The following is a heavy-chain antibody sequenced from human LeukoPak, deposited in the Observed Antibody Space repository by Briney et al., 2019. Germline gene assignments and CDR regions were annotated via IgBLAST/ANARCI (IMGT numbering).Heavy chain of an antibody. J-gene: IGHJ3*02. D-gene: IGHD3-10*01. CDR1: GFTFSSYS. CDR2: ISTSSSYI. Sequence: GGSLRLSCAASGFTFSSYSMNWVRQAPGKGLEWVSSISTSSSYIYYADSVKGRFTISRGNSKNTLYLQMNSLRAEDTAVYYCARKAVRGVLDLQDDAFDIWGQGTMVTVSS. V-gene: IGHV3-21*01. CDR3: ARKAVRGVLDLQDDAFDI.